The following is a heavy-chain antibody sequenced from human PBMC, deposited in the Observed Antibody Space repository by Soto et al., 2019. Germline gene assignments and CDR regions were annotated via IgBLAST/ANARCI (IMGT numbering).Heavy chain of an antibody. D-gene: IGHD4-17*01. CDR2: INHSVST. CDR3: ARDAYYGDYFYY. J-gene: IGHJ4*02. V-gene: IGHV4-34*01. CDR1: GGSFSGYY. Sequence: QVQLQQWGAGLLKPSETMSLTCAVYGGSFSGYYWSWIRQPPGKGLEWIGEINHSVSTNYNPSLKSRVTISVDTSKNQFSLKLSSVTAADTAVYYCARDAYYGDYFYYWGQGTLVTVSS.